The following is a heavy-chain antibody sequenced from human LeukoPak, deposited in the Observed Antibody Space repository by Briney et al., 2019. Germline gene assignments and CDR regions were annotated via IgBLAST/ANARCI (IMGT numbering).Heavy chain of an antibody. CDR2: IDQDGSEK. Sequence: PGGSLRLSCAASGFTLSSHAVSWVRQAPGKGLEWVANIDQDGSEKYYVDSVMGRFTISRDNAQNSLYLQMNSLRAEDTAVYYCVREERYGGNYDYWGQGSLVTVSS. V-gene: IGHV3-7*01. J-gene: IGHJ4*02. CDR3: VREERYGGNYDY. CDR1: GFTLSSHA. D-gene: IGHD1-1*01.